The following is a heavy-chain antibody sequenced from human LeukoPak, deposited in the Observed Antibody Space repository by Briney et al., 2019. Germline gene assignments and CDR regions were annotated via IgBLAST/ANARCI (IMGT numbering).Heavy chain of an antibody. CDR1: GFTFSSYS. CDR3: ARATVAGTDFDY. CDR2: ISSSSSYI. D-gene: IGHD6-19*01. V-gene: IGHV3-21*01. J-gene: IGHJ4*02. Sequence: PGGFLRLSCAASGFTFSSYSMNWVRQAPGKGLEWVSSISSSSSYIYYADSVKGRFTISRDNAKNSLYLQMNSLRAEDTAVYYCARATVAGTDFDYWGQGTLVTVSS.